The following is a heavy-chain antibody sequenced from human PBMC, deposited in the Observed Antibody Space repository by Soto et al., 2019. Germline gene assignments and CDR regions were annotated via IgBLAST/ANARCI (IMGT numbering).Heavy chain of an antibody. CDR2: IIPIFGTA. J-gene: IGHJ5*02. Sequence: QVQLVQSGAEVKKPGSSVKVSCKASGGTFSSYAISWVRQAPGQGLEWMGGIIPIFGTANYAQKFQGRVTITADKSTSTAYMDLSSLRSEDTDVYYCAARYSSSWYVGGFDPWGQGTLVTVSS. CDR3: AARYSSSWYVGGFDP. CDR1: GGTFSSYA. D-gene: IGHD6-13*01. V-gene: IGHV1-69*06.